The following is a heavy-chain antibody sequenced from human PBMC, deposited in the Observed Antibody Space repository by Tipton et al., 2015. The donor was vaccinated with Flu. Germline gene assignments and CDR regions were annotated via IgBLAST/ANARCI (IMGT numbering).Heavy chain of an antibody. J-gene: IGHJ3*02. CDR2: ISTSGST. D-gene: IGHD5-12*01. Sequence: TLSLTCTVSGGTISTSYWSWIRQPAGEGLGWIGRISTSGSTNYNASLESRVTMSRDTSKNHFSLRLSSATAADTALYYCTRDLRGYSGYTGGDAFDMWGQGIMVIVSS. V-gene: IGHV4-4*07. CDR3: TRDLRGYSGYTGGDAFDM. CDR1: GGTISTSY.